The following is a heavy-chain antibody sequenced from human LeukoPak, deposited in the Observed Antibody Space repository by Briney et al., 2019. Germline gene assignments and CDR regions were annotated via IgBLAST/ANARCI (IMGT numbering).Heavy chain of an antibody. CDR1: GFTLSSYA. CDR3: AKQSAGSAAWYSLHYDF. CDR2: VDGGGGGT. V-gene: IGHV3-23*01. D-gene: IGHD6-13*01. J-gene: IGHJ4*02. Sequence: GGSLRLSCAAAGFTLSSYAMTWVRQAPGRGLEWVSSVDGGGGGTYYADSVKGRFTISRDNSKDTLYLQMNGLRAEDTAVYFCAKQSAGSAAWYSLHYDFWGQGTLVTVSS.